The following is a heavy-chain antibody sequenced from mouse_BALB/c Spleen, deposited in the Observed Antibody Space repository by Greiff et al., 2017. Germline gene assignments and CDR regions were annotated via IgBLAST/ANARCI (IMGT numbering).Heavy chain of an antibody. D-gene: IGHD4-1*01. Sequence: VQLQQSGPELVKPAASVKISCKTSGYTFTDYTMHWVKQRHGKSLEWIGGIYPNNGGTSYNQNFKGKATLTVDKSSRKAYMELRSLTSEDTAVYDCARVDWDVGFDYWGQGTTLTVSS. CDR1: GYTFTDYT. J-gene: IGHJ2*01. V-gene: IGHV1-18*01. CDR2: IYPNNGGT. CDR3: ARVDWDVGFDY.